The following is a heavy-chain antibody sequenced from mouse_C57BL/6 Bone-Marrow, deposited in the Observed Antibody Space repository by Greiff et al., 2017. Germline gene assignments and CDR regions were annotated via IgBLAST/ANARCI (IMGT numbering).Heavy chain of an antibody. CDR1: GFTFSNYW. D-gene: IGHD2-12*01. CDR3: TGYSAMDY. V-gene: IGHV6-3*01. CDR2: IRLKSDNYAT. J-gene: IGHJ4*01. Sequence: EVKVEESGGGLVQPGGSMKLSCVASGFTFSNYWMNWVRQSPEKGLEWVAQIRLKSDNYATHYAESVKGRFTISRDYSKSSVYLQMNNLRAEDTGIYYCTGYSAMDYWGQGTSVTVSS.